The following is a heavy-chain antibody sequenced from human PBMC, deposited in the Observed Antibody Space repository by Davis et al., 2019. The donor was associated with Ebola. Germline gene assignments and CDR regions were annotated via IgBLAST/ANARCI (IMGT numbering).Heavy chain of an antibody. CDR3: TRHSRDCSGGACYFYYFDY. V-gene: IGHV4-39*01. J-gene: IGHJ4*02. CDR1: GGSISSSSYY. Sequence: MPGGSLRLSCTVSGGSISSSSYYWGWIRQPPGKGLEWIGSIYYSGSTFYNPSLKNRLTISVDTSKNHFSLSLNSVTAADTAVYHCTRHSRDCSGGACYFYYFDYWGQGTLVTVSS. CDR2: IYYSGST. D-gene: IGHD2-15*01.